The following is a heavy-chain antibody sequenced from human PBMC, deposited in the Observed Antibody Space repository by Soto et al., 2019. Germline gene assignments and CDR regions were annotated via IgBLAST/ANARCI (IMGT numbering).Heavy chain of an antibody. J-gene: IGHJ4*02. CDR1: GFTFSSYS. V-gene: IGHV3-48*04. CDR2: ISSSSSTI. D-gene: IGHD2-15*01. Sequence: GESLKISCAASGFTFSSYSMNWVRQAPGKGLEWVSYISSSSSTIYYADSVKGRFTISRDNAKNSLYLQMNSLRAEDTAVYYCARVSDCSGGSCYSDFDYWGQGTLVTVSS. CDR3: ARVSDCSGGSCYSDFDY.